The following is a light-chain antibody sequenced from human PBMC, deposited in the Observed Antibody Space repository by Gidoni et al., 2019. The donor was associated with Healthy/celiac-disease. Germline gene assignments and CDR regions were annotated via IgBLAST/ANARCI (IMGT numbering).Light chain of an antibody. Sequence: IVLTQSPGTLSLSPGERATLSRRASQSVSSSYLAWYQQKHGQAPRLLIYGASSRATGIPDRFSGSGSGTDFTLTISRLEPEDFAVYYCQQYGSSPCTFGQGTKVEIK. J-gene: IGKJ1*01. CDR3: QQYGSSPCT. CDR1: QSVSSSY. V-gene: IGKV3-20*01. CDR2: GAS.